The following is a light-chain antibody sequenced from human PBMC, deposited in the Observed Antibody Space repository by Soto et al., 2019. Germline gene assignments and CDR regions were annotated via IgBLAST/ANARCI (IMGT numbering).Light chain of an antibody. CDR2: GAS. CDR1: QSVSSSY. CDR3: QQYGTSPRT. Sequence: EIELTQSPGTLSLSPGERATLSCRASQSVSSSYLAWYQQKPGQAPRLLVYGASSRATGIPDRFSGSGSGTDFTLTISRLDPEDFAVYYCQQYGTSPRTFGQGTKVEIK. J-gene: IGKJ1*01. V-gene: IGKV3-20*01.